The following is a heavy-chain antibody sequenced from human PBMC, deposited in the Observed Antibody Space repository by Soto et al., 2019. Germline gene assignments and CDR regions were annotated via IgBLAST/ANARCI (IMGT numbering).Heavy chain of an antibody. J-gene: IGHJ5*02. Sequence: QVQLQESGPGLVKPSQTLSLTCTVSGGSISSGDYYWSWIRQPPGNGLEWIGYIYYSGSTYYNPSLKSRVTISVDTSKNRFSLKLSSVTAADTAVYYCARAPGIAAAGQGFDPWGQGTLVTVSS. V-gene: IGHV4-30-4*01. D-gene: IGHD6-13*01. CDR3: ARAPGIAAAGQGFDP. CDR2: IYYSGST. CDR1: GGSISSGDYY.